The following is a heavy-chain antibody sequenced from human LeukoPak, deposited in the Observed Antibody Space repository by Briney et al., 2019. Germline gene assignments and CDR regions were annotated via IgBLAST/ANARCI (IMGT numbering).Heavy chain of an antibody. D-gene: IGHD6-13*01. J-gene: IGHJ5*02. V-gene: IGHV1-24*01. CDR2: FDPEDGET. CDR1: GYTLTELS. Sequence: ASVKVSCKVSGYTLTELSMHWVRQAPGKGLEWMGGFDPEDGETIYAQKFQGRVTMTEDTSTDTAYMELSSLRSEDTAVYYCARWIPVRIAATGTFDPRGQGTRVTVSS. CDR3: ARWIPVRIAATGTFDP.